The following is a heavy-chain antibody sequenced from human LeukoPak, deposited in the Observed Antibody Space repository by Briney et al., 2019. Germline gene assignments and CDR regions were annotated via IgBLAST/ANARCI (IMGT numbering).Heavy chain of an antibody. J-gene: IGHJ6*03. CDR1: GGSISSGSYY. V-gene: IGHV4-39*01. CDR3: ASCSSTSCLYYYYMDV. D-gene: IGHD2-2*01. CDR2: IYYSGST. Sequence: SETLSLTCTVSGGSISSGSYYWVWIRQPPGKGLEWIGSIYYSGSTYYNPSLKSRVTISVDPSKNQFSLKLSSVTAADTAVYYCASCSSTSCLYYYYMDVWGKGTTVTVSS.